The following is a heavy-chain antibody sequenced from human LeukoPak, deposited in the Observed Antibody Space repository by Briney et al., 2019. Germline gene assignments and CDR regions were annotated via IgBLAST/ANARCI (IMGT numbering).Heavy chain of an antibody. CDR1: GVTFSGYA. CDR2: ISGSGVSA. J-gene: IGHJ4*02. Sequence: GGSLRLSCAASGVTFSGYAMSWVRQAPGKGLEWGSGISGSGVSAYYADSVKGRFTISRDNSKNTLYLQMNSLRAEDTAVYYCAKGVAARREGFDSWGQGTLVSVSS. CDR3: AKGVAARREGFDS. D-gene: IGHD6-6*01. V-gene: IGHV3-23*01.